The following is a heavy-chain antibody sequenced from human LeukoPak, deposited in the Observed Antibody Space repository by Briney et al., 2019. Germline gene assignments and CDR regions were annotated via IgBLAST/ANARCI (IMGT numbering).Heavy chain of an antibody. CDR1: GFTFSSYG. CDR3: ARDRGWHDY. V-gene: IGHV4-34*01. J-gene: IGHJ4*02. D-gene: IGHD6-19*01. CDR2: INHSGST. Sequence: GSLRLSCAASGFTFSSYGMHWVRQPPGKGLEWIGQINHSGSTNYNPSLKSRVTTSVDTSKNQFSLKLNSVTAADTAVYYCARDRGWHDYWGQGSLVTVSS.